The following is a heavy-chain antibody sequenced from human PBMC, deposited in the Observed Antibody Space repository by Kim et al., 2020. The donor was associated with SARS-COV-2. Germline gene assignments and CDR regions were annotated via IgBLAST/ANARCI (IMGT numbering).Heavy chain of an antibody. V-gene: IGHV1-69*04. Sequence: SVKVSCKASGGTFSSYTISWVRQAPGQGLEWMGRIIPILGIANYAQKFQGRVRITADKSTSTAYMELSSLRSEDTAVYYCARDNGSIWYGRVDYWGQGTLVTVSS. CDR3: ARDNGSIWYGRVDY. D-gene: IGHD6-13*01. CDR2: IIPILGIA. J-gene: IGHJ4*02. CDR1: GGTFSSYT.